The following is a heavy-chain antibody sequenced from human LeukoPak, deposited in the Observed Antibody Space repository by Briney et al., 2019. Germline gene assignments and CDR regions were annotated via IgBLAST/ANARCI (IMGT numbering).Heavy chain of an antibody. CDR1: GFTFSSYG. V-gene: IGHV3-30*18. J-gene: IGHJ6*02. D-gene: IGHD3-3*01. CDR3: AKDGTIFGVVPIYGMDV. CDR2: ISYDGSNK. Sequence: HTGGSLRLSCAASGFTFSSYGMHWVRQAPGKGLEWVAVISYDGSNKYYADSVKGRFTISRDNSKNTLYLQMNSLRAEDTAVYYCAKDGTIFGVVPIYGMDVWGQGTTVTVSS.